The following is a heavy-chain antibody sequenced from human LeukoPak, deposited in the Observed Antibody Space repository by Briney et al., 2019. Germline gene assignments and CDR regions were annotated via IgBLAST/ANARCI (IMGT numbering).Heavy chain of an antibody. D-gene: IGHD6-13*01. CDR1: GGTFSSYA. V-gene: IGHV1-46*01. Sequence: ASVKVSCTASGGTFSSYAISWVRQAPGQGLEWMGIINPSGGSTSYAQKFQGRVTMTRDTSTSTVYMELSSLRSEDTAVYYCARVAIVSYSSSWYFDYWGQGTLVTVSS. J-gene: IGHJ4*02. CDR3: ARVAIVSYSSSWYFDY. CDR2: INPSGGST.